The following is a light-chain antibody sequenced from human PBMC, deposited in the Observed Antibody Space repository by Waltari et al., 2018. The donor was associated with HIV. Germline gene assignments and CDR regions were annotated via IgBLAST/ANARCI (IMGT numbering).Light chain of an antibody. CDR2: QDS. CDR1: KLGDKY. V-gene: IGLV3-1*01. Sequence: SYELTQPPSVSVSPGQTASITCSGDKLGDKYACWYQQKPGQSPVLVIYQDSKRPSGIPDRFSGSNSGNTATLTISGTQAMDEADYYCQAWDSSTHSYVFGTGTKVTVL. J-gene: IGLJ1*01. CDR3: QAWDSSTHSYV.